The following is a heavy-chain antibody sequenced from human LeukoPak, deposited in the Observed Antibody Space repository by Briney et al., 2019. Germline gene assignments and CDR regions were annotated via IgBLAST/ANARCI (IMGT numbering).Heavy chain of an antibody. D-gene: IGHD6-19*01. J-gene: IGHJ4*02. CDR1: GGSFSGYY. Sequence: SETLSLTCAVYGGSFSGYYWSWIRQPPGKGLEWIGEINHSGSTNYSPSLKSRVTISVDTSKNQFSLKLSSVTAADTAVYYCARIRGVRIAVAPDYWGQGTLVTVSS. CDR3: ARIRGVRIAVAPDY. V-gene: IGHV4-34*01. CDR2: INHSGST.